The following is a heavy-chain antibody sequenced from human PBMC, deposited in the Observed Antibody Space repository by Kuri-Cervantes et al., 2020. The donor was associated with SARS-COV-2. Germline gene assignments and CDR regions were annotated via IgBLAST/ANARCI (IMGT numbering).Heavy chain of an antibody. CDR2: IYYSGST. CDR1: GGSISRYY. J-gene: IGHJ4*02. Sequence: SETLSLTCTVSGGSISRYYWSWIRQTPGKGLEWIGFIYYSGSTNYNPSLKSRVTMSVDTSKNQFSLKLSSVTAADTAVYYCARLSVPNYDFWSGYPPGGYYFDYWGQGTLVTVSS. D-gene: IGHD3-3*01. CDR3: ARLSVPNYDFWSGYPPGGYYFDY. V-gene: IGHV4-59*01.